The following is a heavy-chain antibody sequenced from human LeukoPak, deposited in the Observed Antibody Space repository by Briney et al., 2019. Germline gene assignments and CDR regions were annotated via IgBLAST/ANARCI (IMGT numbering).Heavy chain of an antibody. V-gene: IGHV3-23*01. CDR2: ISGSGGTI. D-gene: IGHD1-26*01. J-gene: IGHJ6*03. Sequence: GGSLRLSCAASGFTFSRYAMSWVRQPPGKGLEWVSVISGSGGTIYYADSVKGRFTISRDNSKQTLYLQINSLRAEDTAVYYCAKDSGVTYYNFYYYMDVWGKGTTVTVSS. CDR1: GFTFSRYA. CDR3: AKDSGVTYYNFYYYMDV.